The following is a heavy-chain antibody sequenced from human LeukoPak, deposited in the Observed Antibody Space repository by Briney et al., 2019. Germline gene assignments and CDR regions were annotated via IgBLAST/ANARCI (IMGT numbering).Heavy chain of an antibody. D-gene: IGHD3-22*01. CDR1: GFTFSSYA. V-gene: IGHV3-23*01. Sequence: GGSLRLSCAASGFTFSSYAMSWVRQAPGKGLVWVSAISGSGGSTYYADSVKGRFTISRDNSKNTLYLQMNSLRAEDTAVYYCAKDQALVVVIGFDYWGQGTLVTVSS. CDR2: ISGSGGST. J-gene: IGHJ4*02. CDR3: AKDQALVVVIGFDY.